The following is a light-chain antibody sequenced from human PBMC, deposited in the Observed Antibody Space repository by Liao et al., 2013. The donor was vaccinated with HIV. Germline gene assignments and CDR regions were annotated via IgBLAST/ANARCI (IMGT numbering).Light chain of an antibody. J-gene: IGLJ2*01. V-gene: IGLV3-1*01. Sequence: SYELTQPPSVSVSPGQTASITCFGDKLGDKFASWYQQKPGQSPVLVIYQDNKRPSGIPERFSGSNSGNTATLTISGTQAMDEADYHCQAWDSSTASGVFGGGTKLTVL. CDR1: KLGDKF. CDR3: QAWDSSTASGV. CDR2: QDN.